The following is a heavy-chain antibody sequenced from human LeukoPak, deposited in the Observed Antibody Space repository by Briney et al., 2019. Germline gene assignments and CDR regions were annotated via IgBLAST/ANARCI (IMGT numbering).Heavy chain of an antibody. Sequence: GGSLRLSCAASGFTFSSYAMSWVRQAPGKGLEWVSAISGSGGSTYYADSVKGRFTISRDNSKNTLYLQMNSLRAEDTAVYYCAKVMPPGRIRFYSYYMDVWGKGTTVTVS. CDR1: GFTFSSYA. CDR2: ISGSGGST. V-gene: IGHV3-23*01. CDR3: AKVMPPGRIRFYSYYMDV. D-gene: IGHD2-15*01. J-gene: IGHJ6*03.